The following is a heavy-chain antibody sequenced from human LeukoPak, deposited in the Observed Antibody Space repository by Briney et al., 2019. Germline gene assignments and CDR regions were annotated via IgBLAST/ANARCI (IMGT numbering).Heavy chain of an antibody. D-gene: IGHD2-2*01. J-gene: IGHJ5*02. V-gene: IGHV4-34*01. CDR3: ARGLIVVVPAAILRWRLSWFDP. CDR2: INHSGST. CDR1: GGSFSGYY. Sequence: PSETLSLTCAVYGGSFSGYYWSWIRQPPGEGLEWIGEINHSGSTNYNPSLKSRVTISVDTSKNQFSLKLSSVTAADTAVYYCARGLIVVVPAAILRWRLSWFDPWGQGTLVTVSS.